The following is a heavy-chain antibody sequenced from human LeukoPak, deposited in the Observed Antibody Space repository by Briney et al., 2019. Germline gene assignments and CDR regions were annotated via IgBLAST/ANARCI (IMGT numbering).Heavy chain of an antibody. D-gene: IGHD2-15*01. CDR1: GFTFSSHW. J-gene: IGHJ4*02. CDR2: MKQDGSEK. Sequence: GGSLRLSCAASGFTFSSHWMSWVRQAPGKGLEWVANMKQDGSEKYYVDSVKGRFTISRDNAKNSLYLQMNSLRAEDTAVYYCARVSRTVVYFDYWGQGTLVTVSS. V-gene: IGHV3-7*01. CDR3: ARVSRTVVYFDY.